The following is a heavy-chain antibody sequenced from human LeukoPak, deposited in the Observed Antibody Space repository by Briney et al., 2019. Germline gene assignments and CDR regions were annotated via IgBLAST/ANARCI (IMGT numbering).Heavy chain of an antibody. D-gene: IGHD2-15*01. V-gene: IGHV3-23*01. Sequence: PGGSLRLSCAASGFTSSSYAMSWVRQAPGKGLEWVSAISGSGGSTYYADSVKGRFTISRDNSKNTLYLQMNSLRAEDTAVYYCAKVKGRVVVAATDYWGQGTLVTVSS. CDR3: AKVKGRVVVAATDY. J-gene: IGHJ4*02. CDR2: ISGSGGST. CDR1: GFTSSSYA.